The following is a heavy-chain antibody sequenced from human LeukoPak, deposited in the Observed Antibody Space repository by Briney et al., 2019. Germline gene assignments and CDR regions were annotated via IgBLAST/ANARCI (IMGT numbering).Heavy chain of an antibody. J-gene: IGHJ6*03. D-gene: IGHD6-19*01. V-gene: IGHV4-61*01. CDR3: ARGVSYSSGWQSPMDV. CDR2: IYYSGST. Sequence: SETLSLTCTVSGYSISSGYYWGWIRQPPGKGLEWIGYIYYSGSTNYNPSLKSRVTISVDTSKNQFSLKLSSVTAADTAVYYCARGVSYSSGWQSPMDVWGKGTTVTVSS. CDR1: GYSISSGYY.